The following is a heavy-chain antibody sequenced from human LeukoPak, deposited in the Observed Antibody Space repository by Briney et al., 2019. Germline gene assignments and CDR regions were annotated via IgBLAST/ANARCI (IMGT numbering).Heavy chain of an antibody. CDR1: GGSISSGDYY. Sequence: SETLSLTCTVSGGSISSGDYYWSWIRQPPGKGLEWIGYIYYSGSTYYNPSLKSRVTISVDTSKNQFSLKLSSVTAADTAVYYCASTRDLWFGELLFANWGQGTLVTVSS. D-gene: IGHD3-10*01. V-gene: IGHV4-30-4*01. J-gene: IGHJ4*02. CDR2: IYYSGST. CDR3: ASTRDLWFGELLFAN.